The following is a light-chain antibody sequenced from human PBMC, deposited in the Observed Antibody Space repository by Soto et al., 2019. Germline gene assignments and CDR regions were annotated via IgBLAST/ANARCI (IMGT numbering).Light chain of an antibody. J-gene: IGKJ3*01. CDR3: QQRSNWPLT. V-gene: IGKV3-11*01. Sequence: EIVLTQSPGTLSLSPGEGATLSCRASQSISNSYLAWYQQKPGQAPRLLIYDASNRATGIPARFSGSGSGTDFTLTISSLEPEDFAVYYCQQRSNWPLTFGPGTKVDIK. CDR2: DAS. CDR1: QSISNSY.